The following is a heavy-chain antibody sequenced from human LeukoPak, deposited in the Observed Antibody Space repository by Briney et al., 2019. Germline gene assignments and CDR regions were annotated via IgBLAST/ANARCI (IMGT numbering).Heavy chain of an antibody. CDR2: IKQDGSEK. Sequence: GGSLRLSCAASGFTFNSYWMSWVRQAPGKGPEWVANIKQDGSEKYYVDSVKGRFTISRDNAKNSLYLQMNSLRAEDTAVYYCARGKGIGAPSYWGQGTLVTVSS. CDR1: GFTFNSYW. J-gene: IGHJ4*02. D-gene: IGHD3-16*01. CDR3: ARGKGIGAPSY. V-gene: IGHV3-7*03.